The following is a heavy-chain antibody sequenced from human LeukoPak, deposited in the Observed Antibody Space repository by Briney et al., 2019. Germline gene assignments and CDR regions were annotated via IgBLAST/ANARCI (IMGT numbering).Heavy chain of an antibody. CDR2: IYSGGST. CDR1: GFTVSSNY. J-gene: IGHJ6*02. CDR3: ARDWGCTDTRCYLGMDV. V-gene: IGHV3-66*01. D-gene: IGHD2-2*01. Sequence: GGSLRLSCAASGFTVSSNYMNWVRQAPGKGLEWVSVIYSGGSTYYADSVKGRFTISRDNFKNTLYLQMNSLRAEDTAVYYCARDWGCTDTRCYLGMDVWGQGTTVTVSS.